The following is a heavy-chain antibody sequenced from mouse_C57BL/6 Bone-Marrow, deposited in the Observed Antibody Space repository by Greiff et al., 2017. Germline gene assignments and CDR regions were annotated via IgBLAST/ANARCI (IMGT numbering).Heavy chain of an antibody. CDR2: INPNNGGT. CDR1: GYTFTDYY. V-gene: IGHV1-26*01. D-gene: IGHD4-1*01. J-gene: IGHJ1*03. CDR3: ASSLTGTGCWYFDV. Sequence: EVQLQQSGPELVKPGASVKISCKASGYTFTDYYMNWVKQSHGKSLEWIGDINPNNGGTSYNQKFKGKATLTVDKSSSTAYMELRSLTSEDSAVYYCASSLTGTGCWYFDVWGTGTTVTVSS.